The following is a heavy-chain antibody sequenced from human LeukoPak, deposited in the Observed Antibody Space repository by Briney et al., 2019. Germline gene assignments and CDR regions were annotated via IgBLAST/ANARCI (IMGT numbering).Heavy chain of an antibody. CDR3: AREGYGDPSWFDP. CDR2: IWYDGSNK. CDR1: GFTFSSYG. Sequence: GGSLRLSCAASGFTFSSYGMHWVRQAPGKGLEWVAVIWYDGSNKYYADSVKGRFTISRDNSKNTLYLQMNSLRAEDTAVYYCAREGYGDPSWFDPWGQETLVTVSS. J-gene: IGHJ5*02. V-gene: IGHV3-33*01. D-gene: IGHD4-17*01.